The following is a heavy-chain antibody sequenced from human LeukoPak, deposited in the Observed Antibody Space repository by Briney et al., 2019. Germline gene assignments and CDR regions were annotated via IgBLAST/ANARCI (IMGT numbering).Heavy chain of an antibody. CDR1: GFTFTTYV. J-gene: IGHJ5*02. Sequence: GGSLRLSCAASGFTFTTYVMHWVRQAPGKGLDWVALIWDDGNNKYYADSVKGRFNISRDNSKNTLYLQMNSLRAEDTAVYYCARDNGEWRLNWFDHWGQGTLVTVSS. V-gene: IGHV3-33*01. CDR2: IWDDGNNK. CDR3: ARDNGEWRLNWFDH. D-gene: IGHD2-8*01.